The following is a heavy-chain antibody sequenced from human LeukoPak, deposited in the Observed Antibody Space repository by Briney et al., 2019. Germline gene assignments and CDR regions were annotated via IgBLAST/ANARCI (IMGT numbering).Heavy chain of an antibody. Sequence: ASVKVSCKASGGTFSSYAISWVRQAPGQGLEWMGGIIPIFGTANYAQKFQGRVTITADESTSTAYMELSSLRSEDTAVYYCARDHYYDSSGYVPYWGQGTLVTVSS. CDR1: GGTFSSYA. V-gene: IGHV1-69*13. CDR3: ARDHYYDSSGYVPY. D-gene: IGHD3-22*01. CDR2: IIPIFGTA. J-gene: IGHJ4*02.